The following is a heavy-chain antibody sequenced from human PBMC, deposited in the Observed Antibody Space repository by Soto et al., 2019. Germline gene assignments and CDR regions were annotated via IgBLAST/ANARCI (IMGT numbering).Heavy chain of an antibody. V-gene: IGHV4-59*01. CDR2: IYYSGST. Sequence: SETLSLTCTVSGGSISSYYWSWIRQPPGKGLEWIGYIYYSGSTNYNPSLKSRVTISVDTSKNQFSLKLSSVTAADTAVYYCARCTTTVTTWYYYYYMDVWGKGTTVPVSS. CDR3: ARCTTTVTTWYYYYYMDV. CDR1: GGSISSYY. J-gene: IGHJ6*03. D-gene: IGHD4-17*01.